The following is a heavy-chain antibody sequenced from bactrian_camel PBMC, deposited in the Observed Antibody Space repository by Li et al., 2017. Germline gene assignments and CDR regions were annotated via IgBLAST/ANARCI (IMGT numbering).Heavy chain of an antibody. CDR1: GYTYNRNC. J-gene: IGHJ4*01. V-gene: IGHV3S53*01. CDR3: AADRMACLRPSVQLASYNF. D-gene: IGHD1*01. CDR2: ISSGRE. Sequence: HVQLVESGGGSVQAGGSLRLSCAASGYTYNRNCMGWFRQASGKQREGVAGISSGREYIRDSVKGRFTISPGNATNTVSLQMNSLKPEDTAMYYCAADRMACLRPSVQLASYNFWGQG.